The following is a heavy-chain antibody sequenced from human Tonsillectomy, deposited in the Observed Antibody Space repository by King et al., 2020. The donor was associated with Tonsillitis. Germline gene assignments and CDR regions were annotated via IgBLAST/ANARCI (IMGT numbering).Heavy chain of an antibody. D-gene: IGHD1-26*01. CDR3: AKDIGGVGATSPFDY. CDR1: GFTFGDYC. Sequence: VQLVQSGGGLVQPGRSLRLSCAASGFTFGDYCMHWVRQAPGKGLEGVSDISANSVSIGYADSVKGRFTVSRDNAKNSLYLQMNSLRAEDTALYYCAKDIGGVGATSPFDYWGQGTLVTVSS. J-gene: IGHJ4*02. CDR2: ISANSVSI. V-gene: IGHV3-9*01.